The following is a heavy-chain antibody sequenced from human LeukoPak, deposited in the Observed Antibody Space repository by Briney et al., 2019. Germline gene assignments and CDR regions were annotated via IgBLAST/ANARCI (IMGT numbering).Heavy chain of an antibody. CDR2: ISSSGSTI. D-gene: IGHD3-3*01. Sequence: GGSLRLSCAASGFTFSDYYMSWIRQAPGKGLEWVSYISSSGSTIYYADSVKGRFTISRDNAKNSLYLQMNSLRAEDTAVYYCAKGNDFWSGSLFYYYGMDVWGQGTTVTVSS. CDR3: AKGNDFWSGSLFYYYGMDV. J-gene: IGHJ6*02. CDR1: GFTFSDYY. V-gene: IGHV3-11*01.